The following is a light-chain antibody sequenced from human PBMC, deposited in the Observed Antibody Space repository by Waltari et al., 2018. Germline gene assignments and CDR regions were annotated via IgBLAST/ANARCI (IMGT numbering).Light chain of an antibody. V-gene: IGKV3-11*01. Sequence: DTVLTQSPVTLAFSPGETATLSCRASQSISSFLAWYQQKPGQRPRLLIYDASHRATGIPARFSGTGSGTDFTLTIDHLEPDDFAVYYCQQRAHWPLTFGGGTKVEV. CDR1: QSISSF. J-gene: IGKJ4*01. CDR2: DAS. CDR3: QQRAHWPLT.